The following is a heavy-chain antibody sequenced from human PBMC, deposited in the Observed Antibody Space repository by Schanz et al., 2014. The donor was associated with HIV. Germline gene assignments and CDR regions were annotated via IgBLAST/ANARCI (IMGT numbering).Heavy chain of an antibody. Sequence: EVQLVESGGGVVRPGGSLRLSCAASGFTFDDYAMSWVRLAPGKGLEWVSTVGYGGDNTYYADSVEGRFTISRDNSKNTVYLQMNSLRAEDTALYYCAKRGPFTGRYEYFQQWGQGTLVTVSS. CDR1: GFTFDDYA. D-gene: IGHD3-9*01. CDR3: AKRGPFTGRYEYFQQ. J-gene: IGHJ1*01. V-gene: IGHV3-23*04. CDR2: VGYGGDNT.